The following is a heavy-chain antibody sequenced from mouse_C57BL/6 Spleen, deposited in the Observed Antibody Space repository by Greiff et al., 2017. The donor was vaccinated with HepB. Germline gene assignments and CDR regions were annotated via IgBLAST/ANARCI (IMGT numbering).Heavy chain of an antibody. D-gene: IGHD2-3*01. CDR3: ARYREATYDDLYSMDY. CDR1: GFTFSSYA. J-gene: IGHJ4*01. V-gene: IGHV5-4*01. Sequence: DVHLVESGGGLVKPGGSLKLSCAASGFTFSSYAMSWVRQTPEKRLEWVATISDGGSYTYYPDNVKGRFTISRDNAKNNLYLQMSHLKSEDTARYYCARYREATYDDLYSMDYWGQGTSVTVSS. CDR2: ISDGGSYT.